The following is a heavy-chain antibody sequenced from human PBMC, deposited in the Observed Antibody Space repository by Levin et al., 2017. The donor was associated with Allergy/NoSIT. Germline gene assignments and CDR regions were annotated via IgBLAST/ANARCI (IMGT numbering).Heavy chain of an antibody. J-gene: IGHJ6*02. Sequence: VASVKVSCKASGGTFINYSISWVRQAPGQGLEWMGGTIPLFGTPNYAQRFQGRVTITADESTGTAYMELSSLRAEDTAVYYCARGRVLSKYYYGMDVWGQGTTVTVSS. V-gene: IGHV1-69*13. CDR1: GGTFINYS. CDR3: ARGRVLSKYYYGMDV. D-gene: IGHD1-1*01. CDR2: TIPLFGTP.